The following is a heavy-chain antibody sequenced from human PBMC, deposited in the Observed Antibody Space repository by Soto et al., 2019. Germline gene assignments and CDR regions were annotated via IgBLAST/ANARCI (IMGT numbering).Heavy chain of an antibody. V-gene: IGHV3-48*01. Sequence: GGSLRLSCAASGFTFSSYSMNWVRQAPGKGLEWVSYISSSSSTIYYADSVKGRFTISRDNAKNSLYLQMNSLRAEDTAVYYCARDRFITMVRGVIMHYYYGMDVWGQGTTVTVSS. CDR1: GFTFSSYS. J-gene: IGHJ6*02. D-gene: IGHD3-10*01. CDR3: ARDRFITMVRGVIMHYYYGMDV. CDR2: ISSSSSTI.